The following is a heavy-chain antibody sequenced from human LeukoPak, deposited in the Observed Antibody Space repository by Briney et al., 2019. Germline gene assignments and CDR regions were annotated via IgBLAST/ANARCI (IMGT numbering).Heavy chain of an antibody. Sequence: GGSLRLSCAASGFTFSSYWMPWVRQAPGKGLVWVSRINSDGSSTNYADSVKGRFTISRDNAKNTLYLQMNSLRAEDTAVYYCARGSVGALSYFDFWGQGTLVSVSS. J-gene: IGHJ4*02. CDR3: ARGSVGALSYFDF. CDR1: GFTFSSYW. V-gene: IGHV3-74*01. CDR2: INSDGSST. D-gene: IGHD1-26*01.